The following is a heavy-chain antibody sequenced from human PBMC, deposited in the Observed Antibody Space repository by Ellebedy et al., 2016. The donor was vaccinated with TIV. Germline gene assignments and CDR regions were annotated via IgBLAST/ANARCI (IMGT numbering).Heavy chain of an antibody. CDR3: ARVPFAAAGTPADY. Sequence: MPSETLSLTCTVSGDSISSNNWWAWVRQPPGEGLEWVGEIFHGWATNYNPSLKSRVTISVDMSKNQFSLRLNSVTAADTAVYYCARVPFAAAGTPADYWGQGTLVTVSS. D-gene: IGHD6-25*01. CDR1: GDSISSNNW. V-gene: IGHV4-4*02. CDR2: IFHGWAT. J-gene: IGHJ4*02.